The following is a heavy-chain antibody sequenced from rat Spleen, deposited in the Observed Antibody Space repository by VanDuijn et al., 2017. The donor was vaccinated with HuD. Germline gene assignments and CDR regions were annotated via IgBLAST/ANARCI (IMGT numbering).Heavy chain of an antibody. CDR2: ISYDGSST. Sequence: EVQLMESGGGLVQPGRSLKLSCVASGFTFNNYWMTWVRQAPTKGLEWVATISYDGSSTYYRDSVKGRFTISRDNAKSTLYLQMDSLRSEDTATYYCTTVGVYYGLSYNWFAYWGQGTLVTVSS. D-gene: IGHD1-6*01. CDR1: GFTFNNYW. CDR3: TTVGVYYGLSYNWFAY. V-gene: IGHV5-29*01. J-gene: IGHJ3*01.